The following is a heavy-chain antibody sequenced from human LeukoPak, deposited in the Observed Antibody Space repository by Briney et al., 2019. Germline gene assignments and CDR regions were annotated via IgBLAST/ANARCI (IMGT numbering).Heavy chain of an antibody. V-gene: IGHV4-59*08. CDR3: ARPVSCSATTCTGPFHI. CDR2: IYYNGII. J-gene: IGHJ3*02. CDR1: GDSITNHY. D-gene: IGHD2-15*01. Sequence: SETLSLTCIVSGDSITNHYWSLIRRPPGKGLEWIGYIYYNGIINYNPSLKSRVTISIDTSKNQFSLKMTSVTAADTALYFCARPVSCSATTCTGPFHIWSQGTKVIVSS.